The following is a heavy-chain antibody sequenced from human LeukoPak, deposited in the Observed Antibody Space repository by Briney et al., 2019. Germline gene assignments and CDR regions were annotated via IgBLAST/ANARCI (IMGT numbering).Heavy chain of an antibody. CDR2: IIPILGIA. CDR3: ARDAYCTNGVCYRSYYGMDV. V-gene: IGHV1-69*04. Sequence: GASVKVSCKASGGTFSSYAISWVRQAPGQGLEWMGRIIPILGIANYAQKFQGRVTITADKSTSTAYMELSSLRSEDTAVYYCARDAYCTNGVCYRSYYGMDVWDQGTTVTVSS. D-gene: IGHD2-8*01. CDR1: GGTFSSYA. J-gene: IGHJ6*02.